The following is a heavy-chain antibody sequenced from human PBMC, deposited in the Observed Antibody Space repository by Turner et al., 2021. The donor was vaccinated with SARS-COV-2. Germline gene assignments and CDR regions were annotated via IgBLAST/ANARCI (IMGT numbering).Heavy chain of an antibody. CDR1: FSSYA. J-gene: IGHJ3*02. Sequence: FSSYAMSWVRQAPGKGLEWVSSIRSSSSYIYYADSVKGRFTISRDNAKNSLYLQMNSLRAEDTAVYYCARDVPTYYYDSSGYYTDAFDIWGQGTMVTVSS. CDR2: IRSSSSYI. V-gene: IGHV3-21*01. D-gene: IGHD3-22*01. CDR3: ARDVPTYYYDSSGYYTDAFDI.